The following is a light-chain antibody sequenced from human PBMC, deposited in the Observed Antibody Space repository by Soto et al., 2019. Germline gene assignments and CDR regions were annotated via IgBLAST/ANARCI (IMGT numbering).Light chain of an antibody. CDR2: KAS. J-gene: IGKJ1*01. CDR3: QLYNSYGWT. V-gene: IGKV1-5*03. CDR1: QSISSW. Sequence: DIQMTQSPSTLSASVGDRVTITCRASQSISSWLAWYQQKPGKAPKLLIYKASSLESGVPSRFSGSGSGTEFTLTISSLQPDDFATYYCQLYNSYGWTFGQGTKVEIK.